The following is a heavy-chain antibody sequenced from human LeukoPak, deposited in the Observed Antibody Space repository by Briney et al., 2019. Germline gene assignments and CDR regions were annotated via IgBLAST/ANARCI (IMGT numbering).Heavy chain of an antibody. J-gene: IGHJ2*01. D-gene: IGHD3-10*01. CDR2: IHSDGTSR. CDR3: ARGGSGCFDL. CDR1: GFTFSYYW. V-gene: IGHV3-74*01. Sequence: GGSLRLSCAASGFTFSYYWMHWVRQAPGKGLVWVARIHSDGTSRTYADSVKGRFSISRDNAKNTVDLQTNSLRVEDTAVYYCARGGSGCFDLWGRGTLVTVSS.